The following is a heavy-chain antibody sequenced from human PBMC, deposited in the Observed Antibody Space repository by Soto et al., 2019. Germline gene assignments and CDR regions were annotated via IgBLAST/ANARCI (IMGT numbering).Heavy chain of an antibody. V-gene: IGHV3-33*01. D-gene: IGHD1-1*01. CDR2: IWYDGSNK. CDR1: GFTFSSYG. J-gene: IGHJ6*03. CDR3: ARDTGTTGYMDV. Sequence: GGSLRLSCAASGFTFSSYGMHWVRQAPGKGLEWVAVIWYDGSNKYYADSVKGRFTISRDNSKNTLYLQMNSLRAEDTAVYYCARDTGTTGYMDVWGKGTTVTVSS.